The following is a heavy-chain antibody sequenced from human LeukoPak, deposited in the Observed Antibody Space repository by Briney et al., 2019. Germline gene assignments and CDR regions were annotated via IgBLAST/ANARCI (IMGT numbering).Heavy chain of an antibody. Sequence: PSETLSLTCTVSGGPISGYYWSWIRQPPGKGLECIGYIYYSGSTNYNPSLKSRVTISVDTSRNQFSLKLTSVTAADTAVYYCAKVSDRDSSGYYWGFEYWGQGTLVTVSS. CDR2: IYYSGST. CDR1: GGPISGYY. J-gene: IGHJ4*02. D-gene: IGHD3-22*01. CDR3: AKVSDRDSSGYYWGFEY. V-gene: IGHV4-59*08.